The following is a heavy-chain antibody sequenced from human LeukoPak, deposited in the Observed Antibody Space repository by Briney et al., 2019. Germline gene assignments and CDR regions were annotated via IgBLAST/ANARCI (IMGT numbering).Heavy chain of an antibody. CDR3: AKDPQYYYDSSGYYPVDY. Sequence: GGSLRLSCAASGFTFSSYAMSWVRQAPGKGLEWVSAISGSGGSTYYADSVKGRFTISRGNSKNTLYLQMNSLRAEDTAVYYCAKDPQYYYDSSGYYPVDYWGQGTLVTVSS. V-gene: IGHV3-23*01. J-gene: IGHJ4*02. CDR2: ISGSGGST. CDR1: GFTFSSYA. D-gene: IGHD3-22*01.